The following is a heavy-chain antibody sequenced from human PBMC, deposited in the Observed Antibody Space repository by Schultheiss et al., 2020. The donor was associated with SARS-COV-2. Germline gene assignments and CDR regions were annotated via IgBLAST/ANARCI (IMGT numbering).Heavy chain of an antibody. CDR3: AKDNGPVSPVVIPYYFDY. J-gene: IGHJ4*02. CDR1: GFTFSSYA. CDR2: ISGIGGST. V-gene: IGHV3-23*01. D-gene: IGHD2-21*01. Sequence: GGSLRLSCAASGFTFSSYAMSWVRQAPGKGLEWVSVISGIGGSTYYADSVKGRFTISRDNSKNTLYLQMNSLRAEDTAVYYCAKDNGPVSPVVIPYYFDYWGQGTMVTVSS.